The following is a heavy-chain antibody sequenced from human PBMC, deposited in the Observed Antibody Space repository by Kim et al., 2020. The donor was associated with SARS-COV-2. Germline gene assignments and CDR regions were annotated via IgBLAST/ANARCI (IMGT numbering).Heavy chain of an antibody. CDR2: ISGSGGST. CDR1: GFTFSSYA. CDR3: AKDNERGGWIPKTGRGTAFDI. Sequence: GGSLRLSCAASGFTFSSYAMSWVRQAPGKGLEWVSAISGSGGSTYYADSVKGRFTISRDNSKNTLYLQMNSLRAEDTAVYYCAKDNERGGWIPKTGRGTAFDIWGQGTMVTVSS. J-gene: IGHJ3*02. V-gene: IGHV3-23*01. D-gene: IGHD5-18*01.